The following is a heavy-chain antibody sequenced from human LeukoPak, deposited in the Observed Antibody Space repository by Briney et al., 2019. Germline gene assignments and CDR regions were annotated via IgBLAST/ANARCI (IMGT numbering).Heavy chain of an antibody. D-gene: IGHD3-3*01. CDR2: ISYDGSNK. V-gene: IGHV3-30-3*01. J-gene: IGHJ4*02. CDR3: ARDRDRVWSGYSFDY. Sequence: GGSLRLSCAASGFTFSSYAMHWVRQAPGKGLEWVAVISYDGSNKYYADSVKGRFTISRDNSKNTLYLQMNSLRAEDTAVYYCARDRDRVWSGYSFDYWGQGTLVTVSS. CDR1: GFTFSSYA.